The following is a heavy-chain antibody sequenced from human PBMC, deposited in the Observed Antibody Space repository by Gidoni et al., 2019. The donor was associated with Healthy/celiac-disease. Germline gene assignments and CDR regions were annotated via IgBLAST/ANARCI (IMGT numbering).Heavy chain of an antibody. CDR2: ISSSSSYI. Sequence: EVQLVESGGGLVKPGGSLRLSCAASGFTFSSYSMNWVRQAPGKWLEWVSSISSSSSYIYYADSVKGRFTISRDNAKNSLYLQMNSLRAEDTAVYYCARESGRWLALDYWGQGTLVTVSS. J-gene: IGHJ4*02. V-gene: IGHV3-21*01. CDR3: ARESGRWLALDY. D-gene: IGHD6-19*01. CDR1: GFTFSSYS.